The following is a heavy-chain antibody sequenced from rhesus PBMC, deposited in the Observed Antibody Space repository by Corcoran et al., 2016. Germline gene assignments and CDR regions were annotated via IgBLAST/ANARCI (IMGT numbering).Heavy chain of an antibody. CDR2: IYCSSGTT. V-gene: IGHV4-147*01. D-gene: IGHD6-25*01. J-gene: IGHJ4*01. CDR3: ARGDSGTWIPFDY. Sequence: QVQLQESGPGLVKPSETLSLTCAVPGYSISSNYWSWIRQPPGKGLELIGYIYCSSGTTYSNPSLMSRVTISTDTSKNQFSLKLSSVTAADTAVYYCARGDSGTWIPFDYWGQGVLVTVSS. CDR1: GYSISSNY.